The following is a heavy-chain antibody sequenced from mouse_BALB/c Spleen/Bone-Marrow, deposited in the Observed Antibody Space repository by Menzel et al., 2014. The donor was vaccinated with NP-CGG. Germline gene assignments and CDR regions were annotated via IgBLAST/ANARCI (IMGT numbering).Heavy chain of an antibody. CDR1: GHTFTDHW. Sequence: QVQLLQPGAELVMPGASVKMSCKASGHTFTDHWMHWVKQRPGQGLEWIGAIDISDSYTTYNQKFKGKATLTVDESSSTAYMQLSRLTSEDSAVYYCARGGANVDYWGQGTTLTVSS. CDR2: IDISDSYT. CDR3: ARGGANVDY. V-gene: IGHV1-69*01. J-gene: IGHJ2*01.